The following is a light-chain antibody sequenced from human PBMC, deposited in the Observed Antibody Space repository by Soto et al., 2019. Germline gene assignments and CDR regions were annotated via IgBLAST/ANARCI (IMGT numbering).Light chain of an antibody. CDR2: DVT. CDR3: GSYTSSSTLYV. CDR1: SSDVGGYNY. V-gene: IGLV2-14*01. Sequence: QSALTQPASVSGSLGQSITISCTGTSSDVGGYNYVSWYQQHPGRAPKLMIYDVTNRPSGVSNRFSGSKSGNTASLTISGLQAEDEADYFCGSYTSSSTLYVFGTGTKLTVL. J-gene: IGLJ1*01.